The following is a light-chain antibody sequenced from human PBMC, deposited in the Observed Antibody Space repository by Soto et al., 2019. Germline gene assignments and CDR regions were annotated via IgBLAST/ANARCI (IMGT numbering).Light chain of an antibody. Sequence: DIQMTQSPSSLSASVGDRVTITCRASQSTGIYLSWYQQRPGKAPKLLIYAASSLQSGVPSRFRGSGSGTDFTLTISSLQREDFATYYCQQSSSGRTFGQGTKVEIK. CDR1: QSTGIY. V-gene: IGKV1-39*01. CDR3: QQSSSGRT. J-gene: IGKJ1*01. CDR2: AAS.